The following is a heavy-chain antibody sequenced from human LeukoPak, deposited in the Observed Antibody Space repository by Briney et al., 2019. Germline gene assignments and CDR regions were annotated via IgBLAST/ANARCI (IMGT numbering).Heavy chain of an antibody. CDR2: IRYDGSNK. V-gene: IGHV3-30*02. Sequence: GGSLRLSCAASGLTFSSYGMHWVRQAPGKGLEWVAFIRYDGSNKYYADSVKGRFTISRDNSKNTLYLQMNSLRAEDTAVYYCAKASGSYIADSFDYWGQGTLVTVSS. J-gene: IGHJ4*02. CDR1: GLTFSSYG. CDR3: AKASGSYIADSFDY. D-gene: IGHD1-14*01.